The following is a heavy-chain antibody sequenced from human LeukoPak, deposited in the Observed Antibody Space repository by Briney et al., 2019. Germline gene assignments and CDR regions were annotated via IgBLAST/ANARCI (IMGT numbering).Heavy chain of an antibody. D-gene: IGHD1-1*01. CDR2: INHSGST. V-gene: IGHV4-34*01. CDR3: ARGLENWNVYIFDY. Sequence: SETLSLTCAVYSGSFSGYYWSWIRQPPGKGLEWIGEINHSGSTNYNPSLKSRVTISVDTSKNQFSLKLSSVTAADTAVYYCARGLENWNVYIFDYWGLGTLVTVSS. J-gene: IGHJ4*02. CDR1: SGSFSGYY.